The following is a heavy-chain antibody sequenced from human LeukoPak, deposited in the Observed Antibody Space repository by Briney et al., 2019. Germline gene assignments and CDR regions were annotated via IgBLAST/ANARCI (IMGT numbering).Heavy chain of an antibody. CDR1: GFTFDDYG. J-gene: IGHJ6*03. CDR2: IKQDGSEI. V-gene: IGHV3-7*01. Sequence: GGSLRLSCAASGFTFDDYGMSWVRQAPGKGPEWVANIKQDGSEIYYVDSVKGRFTISRDNAKNSLYLQMNSLRAEDTAVYYCARVQRFLEWLLSNYYYYYMDVWGKGTTVTVSS. D-gene: IGHD3-3*01. CDR3: ARVQRFLEWLLSNYYYYYMDV.